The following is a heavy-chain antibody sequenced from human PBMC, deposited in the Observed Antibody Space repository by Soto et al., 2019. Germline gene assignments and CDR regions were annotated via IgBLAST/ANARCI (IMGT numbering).Heavy chain of an antibody. Sequence: GSLRLSCAASGFTFDSYAMSWVRQAPGKGLEWVSSISIGGTTYYADSVKGRFTISRDNSRNTLYLQMNSLRAEDTAFYYCAKNYLFGNWGQGPLVTVSS. CDR3: AKNYLFGN. V-gene: IGHV3-23*05. J-gene: IGHJ1*01. D-gene: IGHD1-7*01. CDR2: ISIGGTT. CDR1: GFTFDSYA.